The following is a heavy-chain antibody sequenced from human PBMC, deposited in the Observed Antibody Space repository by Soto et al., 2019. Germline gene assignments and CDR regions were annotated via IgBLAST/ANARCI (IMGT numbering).Heavy chain of an antibody. V-gene: IGHV1-3*01. Sequence: QVQFVQSGAEVKKPGASVKVSCKASGYTFADYAIHWVRQAPGQSLEWMGWINAGNGDTKYSQKFQGRVTLTTDTSAITAYMAINSLTTDDTAVYYCARDRWVTTLTFDKWGQGTLVIVSS. J-gene: IGHJ4*02. D-gene: IGHD4-17*01. CDR3: ARDRWVTTLTFDK. CDR2: INAGNGDT. CDR1: GYTFADYA.